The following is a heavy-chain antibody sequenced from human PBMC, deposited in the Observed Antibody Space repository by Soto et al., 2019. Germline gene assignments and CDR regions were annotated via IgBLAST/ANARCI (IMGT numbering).Heavy chain of an antibody. CDR1: GYVFYTYG. Sequence: QSHLVPSGAEVKRPGASVTVSCRASGYVFYTYGITWLRQAPGQAPEWMGWISGYNGDTNLAPKFQGRVSMTIDIFTTTTPMELRSLRSDDTAVYYCARGPTLPYIVGATTFVFWGQGTPVTVSS. CDR2: ISGYNGDT. V-gene: IGHV1-18*01. J-gene: IGHJ4*02. D-gene: IGHD1-26*01. CDR3: ARGPTLPYIVGATTFVF.